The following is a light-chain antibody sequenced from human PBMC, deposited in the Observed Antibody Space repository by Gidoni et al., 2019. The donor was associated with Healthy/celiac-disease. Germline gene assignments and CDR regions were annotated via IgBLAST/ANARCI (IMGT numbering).Light chain of an antibody. CDR1: QSVSSSY. CDR2: GAS. V-gene: IGKV3-20*01. Sequence: EIVLTQSPGTLSLSPGERATLSFRASQSVSSSYLAWYQQKPGQAPRLLIYGASSRATGIPDRFSGSGSGTDFTLTISRLEPEDFAVYYCQQYGSSPPTFGQGTKVESK. J-gene: IGKJ1*01. CDR3: QQYGSSPPT.